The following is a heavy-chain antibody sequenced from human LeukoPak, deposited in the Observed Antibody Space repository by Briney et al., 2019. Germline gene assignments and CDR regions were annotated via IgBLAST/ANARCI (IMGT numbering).Heavy chain of an antibody. D-gene: IGHD3-22*01. Sequence: PGGSLRLSCAASGFTFSNYWMHWVRQAPGKGLVWVSRINSDGINTSYADSVKGRSTISRDNAKNTLNLQMNSLRAEDTAVYYCARDLGQYYDTSDNWSDPWGQGTLVTVSS. CDR2: INSDGINT. CDR3: ARDLGQYYDTSDNWSDP. CDR1: GFTFSNYW. V-gene: IGHV3-74*01. J-gene: IGHJ5*02.